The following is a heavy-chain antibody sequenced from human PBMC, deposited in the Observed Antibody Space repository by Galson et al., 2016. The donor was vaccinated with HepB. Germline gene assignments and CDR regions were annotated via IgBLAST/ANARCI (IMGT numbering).Heavy chain of an antibody. Sequence: ETLSLTCTVSGGSISSQIYYWGWIRQPPGKGLEWVSVIYSGGSTYYADSVKGRFTISRDNSKNTLYLQMNSLRAEDTAVYYCANTLEWYIPENFDYWGQGTLGTVSA. J-gene: IGHJ4*02. V-gene: IGHV3-53*01. CDR3: ANTLEWYIPENFDY. D-gene: IGHD3-3*01. CDR1: GGSISSQIYY. CDR2: IYSGGST.